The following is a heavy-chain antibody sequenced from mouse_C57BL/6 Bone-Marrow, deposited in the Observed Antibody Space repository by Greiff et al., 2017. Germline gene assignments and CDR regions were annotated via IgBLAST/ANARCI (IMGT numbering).Heavy chain of an antibody. Sequence: EVQLVESGEGLVKPGGSLKLSCAASGFTFSSYAMSWVRQTPEKRLEWVAYISSGGDYIYYADTVKGRFTISRDNARHTLYLQMSSPQSEDTAMYYCTGLYYGSSDYFDYWGEGTTLTVSS. V-gene: IGHV5-9-1*02. CDR1: GFTFSSYA. D-gene: IGHD1-1*01. CDR3: TGLYYGSSDYFDY. CDR2: ISSGGDYI. J-gene: IGHJ2*01.